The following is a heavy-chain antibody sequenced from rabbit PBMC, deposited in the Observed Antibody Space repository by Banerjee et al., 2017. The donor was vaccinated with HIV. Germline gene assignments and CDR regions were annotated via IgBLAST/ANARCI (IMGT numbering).Heavy chain of an antibody. CDR1: GFFFSNKYI. D-gene: IGHD2-1*01. J-gene: IGHJ4*01. V-gene: IGHV1S40*01. Sequence: QSLEESGGGLVQPEGSLALTCKASGFFFSNKYIMCWVRQAPGKGLEWIGCINTNSGNAVYANWAKGRFTISKTSSTALTLQLTSLTAADTATYFCARDLADVIGWNFGLWGPGTLVTVS. CDR2: INTNSGNA. CDR3: ARDLADVIGWNFGL.